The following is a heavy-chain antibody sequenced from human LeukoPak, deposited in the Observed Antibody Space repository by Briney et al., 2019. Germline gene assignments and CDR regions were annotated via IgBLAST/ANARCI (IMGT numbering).Heavy chain of an antibody. D-gene: IGHD6-19*01. CDR2: IWHDGRNQ. J-gene: IGHJ4*02. CDR3: ARDRGPGGLAGTYY. V-gene: IGHV3-33*01. Sequence: GRSLRLSCAASGFTLSSYAMHWVRQTPGKGLEWVAVIWHDGRNQTYTDSVKGRFTISRDNSKNTLDLHMNSLRAEDTAVYYCARDRGPGGLAGTYYWGQGTLVTVSS. CDR1: GFTLSSYA.